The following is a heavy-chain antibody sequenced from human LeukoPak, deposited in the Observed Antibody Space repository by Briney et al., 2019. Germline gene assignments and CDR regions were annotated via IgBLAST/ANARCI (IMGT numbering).Heavy chain of an antibody. J-gene: IGHJ4*02. V-gene: IGHV1-2*02. CDR3: ARESKGSYYPLVY. D-gene: IGHD1-26*01. CDR1: GYTFTGYY. CDR2: INPNSGGI. Sequence: ASVKVSCKASGYTFTGYYIHWVRQAPGQGLEWMGWINPNSGGINYAQKFQGRVTMTRDTSINTAYMELSRLRSDDTAVYYCARESKGSYYPLVYWGEGTLVTVSS.